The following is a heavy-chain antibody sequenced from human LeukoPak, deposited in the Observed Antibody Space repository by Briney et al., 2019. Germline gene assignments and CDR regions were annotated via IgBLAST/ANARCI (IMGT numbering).Heavy chain of an antibody. Sequence: SETLSLTCTVSGGSISSYYWSWIRQPPGKGLEWIGYIYYSGSTNYNPSLKSRVTISVDTSKNQFSLKLSSVTAADTAVYYCARDAGSTNAKSAFDIWGQGTLVTVSS. CDR1: GGSISSYY. CDR3: ARDAGSTNAKSAFDI. V-gene: IGHV4-59*01. D-gene: IGHD2-2*01. CDR2: IYYSGST. J-gene: IGHJ3*02.